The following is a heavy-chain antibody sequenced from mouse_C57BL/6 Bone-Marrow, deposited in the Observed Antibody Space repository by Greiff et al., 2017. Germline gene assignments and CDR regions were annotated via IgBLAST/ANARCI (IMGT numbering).Heavy chain of an antibody. Sequence: EVMLVESGGGLVQPGGSLSLSCAASGFTFTDYYMSWVRQPPGKALEWLGFIRNKANGYTTEYSASVKGRFTISRDNSQSILYLQMNALRAEDSATYYCARYYSFYWYFDVWGTGTTVTVSS. V-gene: IGHV7-3*01. CDR2: IRNKANGYTT. CDR3: ARYYSFYWYFDV. D-gene: IGHD2-12*01. CDR1: GFTFTDYY. J-gene: IGHJ1*03.